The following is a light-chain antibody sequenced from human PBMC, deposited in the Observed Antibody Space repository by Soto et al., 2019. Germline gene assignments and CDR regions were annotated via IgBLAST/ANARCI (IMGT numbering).Light chain of an antibody. CDR1: SSDVGGYNY. CDR2: DVS. Sequence: QSALTQPRSVSGSPGQSVTISCTGTSSDVGGYNYVSWYQQHPGIAPKLMIYDVSKRPSGVPDRFSGSKSGNTASLTISGLQAEDEADYYCCSYAGSYTWVFGGGTQLTVL. V-gene: IGLV2-11*01. J-gene: IGLJ3*02. CDR3: CSYAGSYTWV.